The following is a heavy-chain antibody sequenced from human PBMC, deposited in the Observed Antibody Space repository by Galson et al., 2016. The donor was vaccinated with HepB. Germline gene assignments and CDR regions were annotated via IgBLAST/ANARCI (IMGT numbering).Heavy chain of an antibody. V-gene: IGHV3-23*01. Sequence: SLRLSCAASGFTFSSYALSWVRQAPGKGLEWVSAISGSGVSTYYADSVKGRFTISRDNSKNTLYLQMNSLRAEDTAVYYCAKGDGVVTVYYFYGMDVWSQGTTVTVSS. J-gene: IGHJ6*02. CDR1: GFTFSSYA. CDR2: ISGSGVST. CDR3: AKGDGVVTVYYFYGMDV. D-gene: IGHD2-21*02.